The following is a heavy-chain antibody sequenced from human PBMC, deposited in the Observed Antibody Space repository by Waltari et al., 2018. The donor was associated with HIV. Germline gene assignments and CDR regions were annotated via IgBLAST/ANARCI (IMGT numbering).Heavy chain of an antibody. V-gene: IGHV4-34*01. CDR2: INHSGST. J-gene: IGHJ5*02. D-gene: IGHD2-2*01. CDR1: GGSFSGYY. Sequence: QVQLQQWGAGLLKPSETLSLTCAVYGGSFSGYYWSWIRQPPGKGLEWIGEINHSGSTNYNPSLKSRVTISVDTSKNQFSLKLSSVTAADTAVYYCARGFVVPASYANWCDPWGQGTLVTVSS. CDR3: ARGFVVPASYANWCDP.